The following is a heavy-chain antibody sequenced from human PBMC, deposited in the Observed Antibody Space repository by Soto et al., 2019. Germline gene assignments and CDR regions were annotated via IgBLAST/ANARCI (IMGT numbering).Heavy chain of an antibody. V-gene: IGHV3-30*18. J-gene: IGHJ6*02. CDR3: AKGGSYSYNDYGVDV. CDR1: GITFSSYD. CDR2: ISYDGSSE. D-gene: IGHD1-26*01. Sequence: QVQLVESGGGVVQPGRSLRLSCAASGITFSSYDMHWARQAPGKGLEWVAVISYDGSSEYYADSVKGRFTISRDNSNNTQYLQMNSLRPEDTAVYYCAKGGSYSYNDYGVDVWGLGTTVTVSS.